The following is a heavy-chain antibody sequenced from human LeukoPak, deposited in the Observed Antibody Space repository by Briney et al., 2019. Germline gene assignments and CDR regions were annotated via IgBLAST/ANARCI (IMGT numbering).Heavy chain of an antibody. J-gene: IGHJ4*02. CDR1: GFTFSSYW. CDR3: ATQPVAADVDY. D-gene: IGHD2-2*01. CDR2: IRQDGNEK. Sequence: QPGGSLRLSCAGSGFTFSSYWMSWVRQAPGKGLEWVANIRQDGNEKYYVDSVKGRFTISRDNAKKSLYLQMNSLRAEDTAVYYCATQPVAADVDYWGQGTLVTVSS. V-gene: IGHV3-7*03.